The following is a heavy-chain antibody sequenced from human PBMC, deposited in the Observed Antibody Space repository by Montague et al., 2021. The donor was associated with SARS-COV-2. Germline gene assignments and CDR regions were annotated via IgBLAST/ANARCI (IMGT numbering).Heavy chain of an antibody. Sequence: CAISGDSVARHIAASNWNRQSPSRGLEWLGRTYYRSKWYNDYAVSVRSRITISPDTSKNQFSLQLNSVTPEDTAVYYCTQERGPGRTTWHYFDYWGQGTLVTVSS. CDR3: TQERGPGRTTWHYFDY. D-gene: IGHD1-14*01. V-gene: IGHV6-1*01. CDR1: GDSVARHIAA. CDR2: TYYRSKWYN. J-gene: IGHJ4*02.